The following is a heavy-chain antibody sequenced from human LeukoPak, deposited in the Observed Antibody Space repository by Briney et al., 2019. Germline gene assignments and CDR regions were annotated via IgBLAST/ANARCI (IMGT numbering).Heavy chain of an antibody. D-gene: IGHD2-15*01. V-gene: IGHV4-59*12. CDR1: GGSISSYY. CDR3: AREGTEVVVAARGAFDI. J-gene: IGHJ3*02. CDR2: IYYSGST. Sequence: SETLSLTCTVSGGSISSYYWSWIRQPPGKGLEWIGYIYYSGSTNYNPSLKSRVTISVDTSKNQFSLKLSSVTAADTAVYYCAREGTEVVVAARGAFDIWGQGTMATVSS.